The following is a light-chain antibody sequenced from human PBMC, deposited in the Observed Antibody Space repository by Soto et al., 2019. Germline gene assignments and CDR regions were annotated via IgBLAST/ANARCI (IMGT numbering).Light chain of an antibody. V-gene: IGKV3-15*01. CDR3: QQYNNWPPGRT. CDR1: ESVSIN. Sequence: EIVITQSPVTLSLSPGERDTLSCRASESVSINLAWYQQKPGQAPRLLIYDASTRATGIPARFSGSGSGTEFTLTISSLQSEDFAVHYCQQYNNWPPGRTFGQGTKVEIK. J-gene: IGKJ1*01. CDR2: DAS.